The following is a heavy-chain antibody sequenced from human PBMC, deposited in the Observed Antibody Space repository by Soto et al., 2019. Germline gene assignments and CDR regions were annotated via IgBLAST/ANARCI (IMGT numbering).Heavy chain of an antibody. CDR2: IKSKTDGGTT. D-gene: IGHD6-19*01. CDR1: GFTFSNAW. J-gene: IGHJ3*02. Sequence: GGSLRLSCAASGFTFSNAWMNWVRQAPGKGLEWVGRIKSKTDGGTTDYAAPVKGRFTISRDDSKNTLYLQMNSLKTEDTAVYYCTTDYFREQWLTDAFDIWGQGTMVTVSS. V-gene: IGHV3-15*07. CDR3: TTDYFREQWLTDAFDI.